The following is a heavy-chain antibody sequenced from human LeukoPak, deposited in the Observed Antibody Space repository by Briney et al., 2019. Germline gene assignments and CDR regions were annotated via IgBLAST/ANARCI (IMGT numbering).Heavy chain of an antibody. J-gene: IGHJ3*02. CDR2: IYVSGST. CDR3: ARDRTGYSGYEGDPFDI. D-gene: IGHD5-12*01. CDR1: GGSISSHY. V-gene: IGHV4-4*07. Sequence: KPSETRSLTCTAPGGSISSHYWSWIRQPAGKGPKWIGRIYVSGSTNYNPSLKSRVTMSIDMSKTQFSLNLTSVTAADTAVYYCARDRTGYSGYEGDPFDIWGQGTMVTVSP.